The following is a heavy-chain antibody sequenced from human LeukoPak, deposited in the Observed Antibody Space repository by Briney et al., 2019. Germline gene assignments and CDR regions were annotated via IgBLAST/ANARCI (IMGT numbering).Heavy chain of an antibody. V-gene: IGHV3-20*04. CDR2: IDWNGGST. CDR3: ARDWDYYGSGSYYTGFDY. Sequence: GGSLRLSCAASGFTFDDYGMSWVRQAPGKGLEWVSGIDWNGGSTGYADSVKGRFTISRDNAKNSLYLQMNSLRAEDTALYYCARDWDYYGSGSYYTGFDYWGQGTLVTVSS. J-gene: IGHJ4*02. CDR1: GFTFDDYG. D-gene: IGHD3-10*01.